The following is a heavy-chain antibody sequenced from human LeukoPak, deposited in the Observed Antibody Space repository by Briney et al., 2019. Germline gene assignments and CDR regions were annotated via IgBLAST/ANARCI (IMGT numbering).Heavy chain of an antibody. V-gene: IGHV4-34*01. J-gene: IGHJ5*02. D-gene: IGHD3-22*01. CDR3: ARSRRITMIVVVITAHYNWFDP. CDR2: INHSGST. CDR1: GGSFSGYY. Sequence: PSETLSLTCAVYGGSFSGYYWSWIRQPPGKGLEWIGEINHSGSTNYNPSLKSRVTISVDTSKNQFSLKLSSVTAADTAVYYCARSRRITMIVVVITAHYNWFDPWGQGTLVTVSS.